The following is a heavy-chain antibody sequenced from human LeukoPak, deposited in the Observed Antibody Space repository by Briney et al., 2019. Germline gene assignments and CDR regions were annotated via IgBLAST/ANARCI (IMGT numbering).Heavy chain of an antibody. Sequence: PSETLSLTCTVSGGSISSGDYYWSWIRQPPGKGLEWIGYIYYSGSTNYNPSLKSRVTISVDTSKNQFSLKLSSVTAADTAVYYCARQNYDFWSGSSTTIDYWGQGTLVTVSS. V-gene: IGHV4-61*08. CDR3: ARQNYDFWSGSSTTIDY. CDR2: IYYSGST. D-gene: IGHD3-3*01. J-gene: IGHJ4*02. CDR1: GGSISSGDYY.